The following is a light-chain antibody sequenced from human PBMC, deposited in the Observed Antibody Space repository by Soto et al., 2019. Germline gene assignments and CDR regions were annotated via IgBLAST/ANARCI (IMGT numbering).Light chain of an antibody. V-gene: IGKV3-11*01. CDR1: QSVGSY. CDR3: HQRGNWPPYT. CDR2: DAS. Sequence: EIVLTQFPVTLSLSPGERATLSCRASQSVGSYLGWYQQRPGQAPRLLIYDASNRATGIPARFSGSGSGTDFTLSISSLEPEDFGVYYCHQRGNWPPYTFGQGTRLEI. J-gene: IGKJ2*01.